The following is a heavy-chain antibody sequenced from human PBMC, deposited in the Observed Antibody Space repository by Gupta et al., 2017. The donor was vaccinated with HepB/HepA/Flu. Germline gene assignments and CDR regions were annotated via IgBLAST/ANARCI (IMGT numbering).Heavy chain of an antibody. CDR1: GGPINGYS. Sequence: QLPLQVSVPGLVQSSETLSVICTVSGGPINGYSWSWIRQPAGKGLEWIGRNYSSGSTNYNHSLKSRVTMSVDTSKNQFSLNMSSVTAADTAAYYCARVAHGTLAEYYFDSWGQGTLVSVSS. CDR3: ARVAHGTLAEYYFDS. J-gene: IGHJ4*02. V-gene: IGHV4-4*07. CDR2: NYSSGST. D-gene: IGHD1-1*01.